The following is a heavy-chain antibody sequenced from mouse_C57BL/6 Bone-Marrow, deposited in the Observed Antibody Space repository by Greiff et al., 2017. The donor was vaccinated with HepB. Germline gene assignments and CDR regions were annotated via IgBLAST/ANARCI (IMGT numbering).Heavy chain of an antibody. CDR2: INPSSGYT. CDR3: ARLGRDY. J-gene: IGHJ2*01. V-gene: IGHV1-7*01. D-gene: IGHD4-1*01. CDR1: GYTFTSYW. Sequence: QVQLQQSGAELAKPGASVKLSCKASGYTFTSYWMHWVKQRPGQGLEWIGYINPSSGYTKYNQKFKDKATVTVDKSSSTAYMQLSSLTSEDSAVYYCARLGRDYWGQGTTLTVSS.